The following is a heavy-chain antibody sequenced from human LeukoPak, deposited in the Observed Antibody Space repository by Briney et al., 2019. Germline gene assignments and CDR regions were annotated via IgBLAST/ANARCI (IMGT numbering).Heavy chain of an antibody. CDR3: ARDKEEFNYYYMDV. D-gene: IGHD2/OR15-2a*01. Sequence: PSETLSLTCAVSGGSISSSNWWSWVRQPPGKGLEWIGEIYHSGSTNYNPSLKSRLTISVDTSKNQFSLKLSSVTAADTAVYYCARDKEEFNYYYMDVWGKGTTVTVSS. V-gene: IGHV4-4*02. CDR2: IYHSGST. CDR1: GGSISSSNW. J-gene: IGHJ6*03.